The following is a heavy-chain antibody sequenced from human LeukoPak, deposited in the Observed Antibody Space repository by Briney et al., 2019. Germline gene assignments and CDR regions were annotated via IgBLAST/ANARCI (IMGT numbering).Heavy chain of an antibody. Sequence: ASVKVSCKASGFTFTSSAKQWVRQARGQRLEWIGWIVVGSGNTNYAQKFQERVTITRDMSTSTAYMELSSLRSEDTAVYYCASSHPPAAGRLYYYYYMDVWGKGTTVTVSS. CDR1: GFTFTSSA. CDR3: ASSHPPAAGRLYYYYYMDV. CDR2: IVVGSGNT. D-gene: IGHD6-13*01. V-gene: IGHV1-58*02. J-gene: IGHJ6*03.